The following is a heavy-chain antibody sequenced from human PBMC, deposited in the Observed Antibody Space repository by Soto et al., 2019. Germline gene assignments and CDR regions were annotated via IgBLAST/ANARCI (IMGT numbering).Heavy chain of an antibody. V-gene: IGHV4-34*02. CDR3: ARGGGNSGFFFDY. CDR1: GGSLSDYS. D-gene: IGHD5-12*01. CDR2: INHGGST. Sequence: QVQLRQWGAGLLKPSETLSLRCAVYGGSLSDYSWSWIRQSPEKGLEWIGEINHGGSTKYNPSLKGRVTISVDTSKNQVSLILTSATAADTAVYRCARGGGNSGFFFDYWGRGTLVTVSS. J-gene: IGHJ4*02.